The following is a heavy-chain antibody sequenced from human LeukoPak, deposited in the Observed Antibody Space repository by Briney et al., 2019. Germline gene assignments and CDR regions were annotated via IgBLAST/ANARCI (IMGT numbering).Heavy chain of an antibody. CDR2: ISGSGGST. J-gene: IGHJ3*02. D-gene: IGHD4-17*01. Sequence: GRSLRLSCAASGFTFSSYAMSWVRQAPGKGLEWVSAISGSGGSTYYADSVKGRFTISRDNSKNTLYLQMNSLRAEDTAVYYCAKDASADYGDYVDAFDIWGQGTMVTVSS. V-gene: IGHV3-23*01. CDR3: AKDASADYGDYVDAFDI. CDR1: GFTFSSYA.